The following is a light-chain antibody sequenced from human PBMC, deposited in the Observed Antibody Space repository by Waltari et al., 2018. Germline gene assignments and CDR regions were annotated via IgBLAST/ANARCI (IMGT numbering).Light chain of an antibody. Sequence: EIVLTQSPGTLSLSPGERANLSCRTSQSVSRALAWYQQQPGQAPRLLIYGIFNRATGIPDRFSGSGSGTDFSLTISRLEPEDFAVYYCQHYVMLPVTFGQGTRVEVK. J-gene: IGKJ1*01. CDR2: GIF. CDR3: QHYVMLPVT. CDR1: QSVSRA. V-gene: IGKV3-20*01.